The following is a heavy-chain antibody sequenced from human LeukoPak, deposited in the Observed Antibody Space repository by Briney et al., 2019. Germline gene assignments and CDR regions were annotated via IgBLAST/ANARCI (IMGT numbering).Heavy chain of an antibody. J-gene: IGHJ5*02. D-gene: IGHD4-17*01. CDR1: GGSISSGGYY. Sequence: SQTLSLTCTVSGGSISSGGYYWSWIRQHPGKGLEWIGYIYYSGSTYYNPSLKSRVTISVDTSKNQFSLKLSSVTAADTAVYYCARAYRYGDYDVWWFDPWGQGTLVTVSS. CDR2: IYYSGST. CDR3: ARAYRYGDYDVWWFDP. V-gene: IGHV4-30-4*08.